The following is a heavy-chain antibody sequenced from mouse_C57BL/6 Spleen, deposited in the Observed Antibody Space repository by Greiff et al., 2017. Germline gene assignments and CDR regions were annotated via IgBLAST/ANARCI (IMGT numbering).Heavy chain of an antibody. CDR2: IDPSDSYT. Sequence: QVQLKQPGAELVRPGTSVKLSCKASGYTFTSYWMHWVKQRPGQGLEWIGVIDPSDSYTNYNQKFKGKATLTVDTSSSTAYMQLSSLTSEDSAVYYCARGRDDLYLYFDVWGTGTTVTVSS. CDR3: ARGRDDLYLYFDV. D-gene: IGHD2-3*01. CDR1: GYTFTSYW. V-gene: IGHV1-59*01. J-gene: IGHJ1*03.